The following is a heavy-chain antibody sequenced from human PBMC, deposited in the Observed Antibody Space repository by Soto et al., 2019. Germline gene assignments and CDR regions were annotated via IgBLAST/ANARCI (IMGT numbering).Heavy chain of an antibody. CDR3: ARDRGPSSGYYPYWFDP. CDR1: GGTISSYA. CDR2: IIPIFGTA. J-gene: IGHJ5*02. D-gene: IGHD3-22*01. Sequence: QVQLVQSGAEVKKPGSSVKVSCKASGGTISSYAITWVRQAPGQGLEWMGGIIPIFGTANYAQKFQARVTITADESTSTAYMELSSLRSEETAVYYCARDRGPSSGYYPYWFDPWGQGTLVTVSS. V-gene: IGHV1-69*12.